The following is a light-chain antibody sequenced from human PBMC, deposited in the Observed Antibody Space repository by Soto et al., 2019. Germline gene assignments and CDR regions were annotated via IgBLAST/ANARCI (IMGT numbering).Light chain of an antibody. Sequence: EIEMTQSPATLSVSPGERATLSCRASQSLSSNLAWYQQKPGQAPRLLIYGASTRATGIPARFSGSGSGTEYTLTISSLQSEDFAVYYCQQYENWPPVTFGGGTKVDIK. V-gene: IGKV3-15*01. CDR1: QSLSSN. J-gene: IGKJ4*01. CDR3: QQYENWPPVT. CDR2: GAS.